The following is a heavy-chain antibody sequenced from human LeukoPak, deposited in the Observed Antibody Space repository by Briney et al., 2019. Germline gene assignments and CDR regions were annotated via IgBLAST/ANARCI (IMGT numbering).Heavy chain of an antibody. D-gene: IGHD2-2*01. V-gene: IGHV1-69*13. Sequence: ASVKVSCKASGGTFSSYAISWVRQAPGQGLEWMGGIIPIFGTANYAQKFQGRVTITADESTSTAYMELSSLRSEDTAVYYCARDRPRYCSSTSCYSYNWFDPWGQGTLATVSS. CDR1: GGTFSSYA. CDR3: ARDRPRYCSSTSCYSYNWFDP. J-gene: IGHJ5*02. CDR2: IIPIFGTA.